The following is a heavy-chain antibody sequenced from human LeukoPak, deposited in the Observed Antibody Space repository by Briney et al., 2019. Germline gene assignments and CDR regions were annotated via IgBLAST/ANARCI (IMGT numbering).Heavy chain of an antibody. CDR1: GYTFTGYY. J-gene: IGHJ4*02. D-gene: IGHD1-26*01. V-gene: IGHV1-2*02. Sequence: GASVKVSCKASGYTFTGYYMHWVRQAPGQGLEWMGWINPNSGGTNYAQKLQGRVTMTTDTSTSTAYMELRSLRSDDTAVYYCAREGPVISGSYFRDRHYDYWGQGTLVTVSS. CDR2: INPNSGGT. CDR3: AREGPVISGSYFRDRHYDY.